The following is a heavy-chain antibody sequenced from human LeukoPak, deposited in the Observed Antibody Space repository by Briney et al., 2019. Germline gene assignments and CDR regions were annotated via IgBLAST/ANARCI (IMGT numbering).Heavy chain of an antibody. CDR1: GFSPSTYF. D-gene: IGHD6-25*01. V-gene: IGHV3-11*04. CDR3: AREASGNYHVFDS. Sequence: GGSLRLSCEASGFSPSTYFVSCIRQAPGKGLEWVSYITNTGRSTNYADAVKGRFTISRDNAKQSVYLEMTDLRAEDTAVYYCAREASGNYHVFDSWGQGTLVTVSS. CDR2: ITNTGRST. J-gene: IGHJ4*02.